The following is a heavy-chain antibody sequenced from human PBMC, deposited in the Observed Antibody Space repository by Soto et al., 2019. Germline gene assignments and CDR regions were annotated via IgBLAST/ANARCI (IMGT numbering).Heavy chain of an antibody. J-gene: IGHJ1*01. Sequence: QVQLVQSGAEVKRPGSSVKVSCQSSGGAFSTYYFNWVRQAPGQGPEWMGGILPLFGTVDYSQKFQDRVTITADKSTSTVFMELTRLKSEDTAVYFCARNQAAGQSPNYVDSWCKGTMVTGTS. V-gene: IGHV1-69*06. D-gene: IGHD3-16*01. CDR3: ARNQAAGQSPNYVDS. CDR2: ILPLFGTV. CDR1: GGAFSTYY.